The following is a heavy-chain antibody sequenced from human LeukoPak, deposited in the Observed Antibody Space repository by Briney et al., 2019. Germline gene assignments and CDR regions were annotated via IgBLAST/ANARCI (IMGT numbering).Heavy chain of an antibody. D-gene: IGHD3-10*01. Sequence: GSLRLSCAASGFTFSSYSMNWVRQAPGKGPEWVSSISSSSSYIYYADSVKGRFTISRDNAKNSLYLQMNSLRAEDTAVYYCARDLTGYFDYWGQGTLVTVSS. CDR1: GFTFSSYS. CDR3: ARDLTGYFDY. J-gene: IGHJ4*02. CDR2: ISSSSSYI. V-gene: IGHV3-21*01.